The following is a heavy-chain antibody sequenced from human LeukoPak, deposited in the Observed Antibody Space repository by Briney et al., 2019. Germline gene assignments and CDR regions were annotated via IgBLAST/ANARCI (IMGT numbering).Heavy chain of an antibody. V-gene: IGHV3-30*02. CDR2: IRYDRSNK. CDR3: AKRDSSSSGYNFDY. D-gene: IGHD6-6*01. J-gene: IGHJ4*02. Sequence: GGSLRLSCAASGFTFSSYGMHWVRQAPGKGLEWVAFIRYDRSNKYYADSVEGRFTISRDNSKNTLYLQMNSLRAEDTAVYYCAKRDSSSSGYNFDYWGQGTLITVSS. CDR1: GFTFSSYG.